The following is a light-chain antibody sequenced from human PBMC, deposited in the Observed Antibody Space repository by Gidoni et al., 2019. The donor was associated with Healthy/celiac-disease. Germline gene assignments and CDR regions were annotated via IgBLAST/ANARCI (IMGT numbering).Light chain of an antibody. J-gene: IGKJ5*01. Sequence: EIVMTQSPATLSVSPGERATLTCRASQSVSSNLAWYQQKPGQAPRLLIYGASTRATVIPARFSGSGSGTEFTLTISSLQSEDFAVYYCQQYNNWPCFGQGTRLEIK. CDR3: QQYNNWPC. V-gene: IGKV3D-15*01. CDR2: GAS. CDR1: QSVSSN.